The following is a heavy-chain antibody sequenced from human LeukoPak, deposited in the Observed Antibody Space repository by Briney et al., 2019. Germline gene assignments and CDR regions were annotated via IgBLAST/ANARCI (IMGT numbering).Heavy chain of an antibody. Sequence: PSETLSLTCTVSGGSISSYYWSWIRQPAGKGLEWIGRIYTSGSTNYNPSLKSRVTMSVDTSKNQFSLKLSSVTAADTAVYYCAREQLYGSGSYYNGAYYFDYWGRGTLVTVSS. D-gene: IGHD3-10*01. CDR1: GGSISSYY. CDR3: AREQLYGSGSYYNGAYYFDY. CDR2: IYTSGST. J-gene: IGHJ4*02. V-gene: IGHV4-4*07.